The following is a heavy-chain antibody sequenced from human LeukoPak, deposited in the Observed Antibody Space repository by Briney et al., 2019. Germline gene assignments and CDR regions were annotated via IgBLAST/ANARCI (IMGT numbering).Heavy chain of an antibody. CDR2: VYNSGSI. J-gene: IGHJ5*02. V-gene: IGHV4-4*07. CDR3: ARDHYSNYGNWFDP. Sequence: SETLSLTCSVSGGSISGHYWSWIRQPAGKGLEWIGRVYNSGSINYNPSLKSRVTMSVDTSKNQFSLKLRSVTAADTAVYYCARDHYSNYGNWFDPWGQGTLVTVYS. D-gene: IGHD4-11*01. CDR1: GGSISGHY.